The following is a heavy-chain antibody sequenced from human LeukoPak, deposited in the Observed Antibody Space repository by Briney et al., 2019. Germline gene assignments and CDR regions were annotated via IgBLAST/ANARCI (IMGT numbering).Heavy chain of an antibody. V-gene: IGHV3-23*01. D-gene: IGHD3/OR15-3a*01. CDR1: GFTFKIYA. CDR2: ISGSGRT. Sequence: GGSLRLSCAAPGFTFKIYAMNWVRQAPGKGLEWVSGISGSGRTYYADAETGRFTISRDTSKNTLYLQMNSLRAEDTAVYYCARAWTLDYWGQGTLVTVSS. J-gene: IGHJ4*02. CDR3: ARAWTLDY.